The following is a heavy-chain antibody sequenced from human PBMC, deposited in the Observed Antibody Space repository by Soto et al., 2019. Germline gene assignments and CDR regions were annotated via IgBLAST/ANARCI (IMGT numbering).Heavy chain of an antibody. Sequence: GGSLRLSCAASGFTFIGSAMHWVRQASGKGLEWVGRIRSKANSYATAYAASVKGRFTISRDDSKNTAYLQMNSLKTEDTAVYYCTASGSYTTHHYWGQGTLVTVSS. V-gene: IGHV3-73*01. CDR1: GFTFIGSA. D-gene: IGHD1-26*01. CDR3: TASGSYTTHHY. J-gene: IGHJ4*02. CDR2: IRSKANSYAT.